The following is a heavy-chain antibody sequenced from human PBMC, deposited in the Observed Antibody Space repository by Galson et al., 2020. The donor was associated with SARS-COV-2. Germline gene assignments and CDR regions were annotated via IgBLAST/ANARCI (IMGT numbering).Heavy chain of an antibody. J-gene: IGHJ3*02. D-gene: IGHD3-10*01. CDR2: INPSGGST. V-gene: IGHV1-46*01. CDR1: GYTFTSYY. CDR3: ARGKITMVRGSNDAFDI. Sequence: ASVKVSCKASGYTFTSYYMHWVRQAPGQGLEWMGIINPSGGSTSYAQKFQGRVTMTRDTSTSTVYMELSSLRSEDTAVYYCARGKITMVRGSNDAFDIWGQGTMVTVSS.